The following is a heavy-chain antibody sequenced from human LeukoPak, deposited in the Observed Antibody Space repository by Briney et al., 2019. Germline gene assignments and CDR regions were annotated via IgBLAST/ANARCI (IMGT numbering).Heavy chain of an antibody. CDR3: TRLRFLERLFPDY. CDR2: IRSKAYGGTT. V-gene: IGHV3-49*04. J-gene: IGHJ4*02. Sequence: PGGSLRLSCTASGFTFGDYAMSWVRQAPGKGLEWVGFIRSKAYGGTTEYAASVKGRFTISRDDSKSIAYLQMNSLKTEDTAVYYCTRLRFLERLFPDYWGQGTLVTVSS. CDR1: GFTFGDYA. D-gene: IGHD3-3*01.